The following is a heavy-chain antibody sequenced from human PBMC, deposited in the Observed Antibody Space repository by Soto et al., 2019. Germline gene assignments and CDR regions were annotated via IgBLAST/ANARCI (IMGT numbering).Heavy chain of an antibody. D-gene: IGHD3-3*01. Sequence: GGSLRLSCAASGFTFSSYGMHWVRQAPGKGLEWVAVISYDGSNKYYADSVKGRFTIPRDNSKNTLYLQMNSLRAEDTAVYYCAKAISHPPDTILGVAPYYYYYYGMDVWGQGTTVTVSS. CDR3: AKAISHPPDTILGVAPYYYYYYGMDV. V-gene: IGHV3-30*18. CDR2: ISYDGSNK. J-gene: IGHJ6*02. CDR1: GFTFSSYG.